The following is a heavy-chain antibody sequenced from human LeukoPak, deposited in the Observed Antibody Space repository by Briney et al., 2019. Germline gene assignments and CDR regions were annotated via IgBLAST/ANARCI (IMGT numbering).Heavy chain of an antibody. Sequence: SETLSLTCTVSGGSISSYYWSWIRQPPGKGLEWIGYIYYSGSTNYNPSLKSRVTISVDTSKNQFSLKLSSVTAADTAVYYCAREHYDILTGYPVGYYYYYMDVWGKGTTVTVSS. CDR1: GGSISSYY. CDR2: IYYSGST. J-gene: IGHJ6*03. V-gene: IGHV4-59*01. CDR3: AREHYDILTGYPVGYYYYYMDV. D-gene: IGHD3-9*01.